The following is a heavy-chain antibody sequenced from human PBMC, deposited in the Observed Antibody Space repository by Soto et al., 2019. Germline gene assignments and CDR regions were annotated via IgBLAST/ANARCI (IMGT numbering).Heavy chain of an antibody. CDR3: ARVLRYNSSWWRHTAFDI. Sequence: GASVKVSCKTSGYTFTNYGISWVRQAPGQGLEWMGWISAHTGNTNYAQKFQGRVTMTTDTSTSTAYMELRSLRSDDTAVYYCARVLRYNSSWWRHTAFDIWGQGTMVTVSS. CDR2: ISAHTGNT. V-gene: IGHV1-18*01. D-gene: IGHD6-13*01. CDR1: GYTFTNYG. J-gene: IGHJ3*02.